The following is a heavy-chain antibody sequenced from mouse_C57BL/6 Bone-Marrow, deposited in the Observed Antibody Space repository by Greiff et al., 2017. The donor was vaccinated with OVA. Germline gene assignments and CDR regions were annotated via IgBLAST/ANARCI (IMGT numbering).Heavy chain of an antibody. CDR1: GYTFTSYW. V-gene: IGHV1-50*01. Sequence: QVQLQQPGAELVKPGASVKLSCKASGYTFTSYWMQWVKQRPGQGLEWIGEIDPSDSYTNYNQKFKGKATLTVDTSSSTAYMQLSSLTSEDSAVYYWARGDYRRYFDYWGQGTTLTVSS. CDR2: IDPSDSYT. J-gene: IGHJ2*01. CDR3: ARGDYRRYFDY. D-gene: IGHD5-5*01.